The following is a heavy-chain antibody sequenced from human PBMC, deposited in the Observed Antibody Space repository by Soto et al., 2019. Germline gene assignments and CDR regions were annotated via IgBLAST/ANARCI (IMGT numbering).Heavy chain of an antibody. V-gene: IGHV3-9*01. Sequence: PGGSLXLSCAASGFXFDDYAMHWVLQAPGKGLEWVSGISWNSGSIGYADSVKGRFTISRDNAKNSLYLQMNSLRAEDTAVYYCARERLYYDILTGYYIEAQPHDYAMDVWGQGTTVTV. CDR2: ISWNSGSI. CDR1: GFXFDDYA. D-gene: IGHD3-9*01. CDR3: ARERLYYDILTGYYIEAQPHDYAMDV. J-gene: IGHJ6*02.